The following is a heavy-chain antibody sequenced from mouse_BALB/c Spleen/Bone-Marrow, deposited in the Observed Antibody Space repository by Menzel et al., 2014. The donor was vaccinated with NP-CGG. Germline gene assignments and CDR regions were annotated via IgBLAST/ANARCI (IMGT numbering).Heavy chain of an antibody. CDR3: AYYRYDVNS. J-gene: IGHJ2*01. V-gene: IGHV1S41*01. CDR2: IAPGSGST. D-gene: IGHD2-14*01. Sequence: DLVKPGASVKLSCKASGYTFTSYWINWIKQRPGQGLEWIGRIAPGSGSTYYNEMFKGKAILTVDTSSSTASIQLCSLSSEDSAVYFCAYYRYDVNSWGQGTPLTVSS. CDR1: GYTFTSYW.